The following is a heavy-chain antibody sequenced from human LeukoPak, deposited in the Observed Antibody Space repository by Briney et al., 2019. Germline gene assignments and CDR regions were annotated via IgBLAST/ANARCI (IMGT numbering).Heavy chain of an antibody. J-gene: IGHJ6*02. CDR2: ISSNNRYI. V-gene: IGHV3-21*01. Sequence: PGGSLRLSCAASGFTFSTYSMNWVRQAPGKGLEWVSSISSNNRYIYYADSVKGRFIISRDNAKNSLYLQMNSLRAEDTAVYYCARPHPRTVFGVFSYYYGMDVWGQGTTVTVSS. D-gene: IGHD3-3*01. CDR1: GFTFSTYS. CDR3: ARPHPRTVFGVFSYYYGMDV.